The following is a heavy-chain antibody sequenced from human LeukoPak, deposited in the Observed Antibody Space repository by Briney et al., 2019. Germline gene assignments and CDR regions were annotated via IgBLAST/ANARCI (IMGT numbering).Heavy chain of an antibody. CDR1: GGSISSSSYY. V-gene: IGHV4-39*07. CDR3: ARGRIAAAGGGFRFDY. Sequence: SETLSLTCTVSGGSISSSSYYWGWIRQPPGKGLEWIGSIYYSGSTYYNPSLKSRVTISVDTSKNQFSLKLSSVTAADTAVYYCARGRIAAAGGGFRFDYWGQGTLVTVSS. J-gene: IGHJ4*02. CDR2: IYYSGST. D-gene: IGHD6-13*01.